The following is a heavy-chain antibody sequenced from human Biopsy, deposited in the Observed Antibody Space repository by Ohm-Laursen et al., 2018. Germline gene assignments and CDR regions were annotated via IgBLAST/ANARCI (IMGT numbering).Heavy chain of an antibody. V-gene: IGHV4-39*01. CDR1: DGSISNIINY. J-gene: IGHJ4*02. D-gene: IGHD3-10*01. CDR3: ARHSFGSGRDF. CDR2: IYHTGIT. Sequence: GTLSLTCTVTDGSISNIINYWGWIRQPLGKGLEWLGSIYHTGITDYNPSPKSRVTISVDTSNNQFSLKLSSLTAADTAVYYCARHSFGSGRDFWGQGTLVTVSS.